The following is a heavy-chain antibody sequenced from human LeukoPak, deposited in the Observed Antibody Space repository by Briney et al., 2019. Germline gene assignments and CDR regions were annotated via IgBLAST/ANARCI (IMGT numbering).Heavy chain of an antibody. V-gene: IGHV3-7*03. CDR3: AKDVILGFLTGYFFDT. J-gene: IGHJ4*02. CDR2: IKQDGSEK. Sequence: GGSLRLSCAASGFTFSSYWVSWVRQAPGKGLEWVANIKQDGSEKYYVDSVKGRFTISRDNAKNSLCLQMNSLRAEDTAVYYCAKDVILGFLTGYFFDTWGQGTLVTASS. D-gene: IGHD3-9*01. CDR1: GFTFSSYW.